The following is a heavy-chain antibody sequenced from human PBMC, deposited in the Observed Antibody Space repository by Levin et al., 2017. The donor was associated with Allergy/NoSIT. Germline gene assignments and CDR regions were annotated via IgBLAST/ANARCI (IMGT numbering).Heavy chain of an antibody. Sequence: RPGGSLRLSCAASGFTFDDYGMSWVRQAPGKGLEWVSGINWNGGSTGYADSVKGRFTISRDNAKNSLYLQMNSLRAEDTALYYCARCGWLYYYYYYMDGWGKGTTVTVSS. CDR2: INWNGGST. CDR1: GFTFDDYG. CDR3: ARCGWLYYYYYYMDG. V-gene: IGHV3-20*04. J-gene: IGHJ6*03. D-gene: IGHD6-19*01.